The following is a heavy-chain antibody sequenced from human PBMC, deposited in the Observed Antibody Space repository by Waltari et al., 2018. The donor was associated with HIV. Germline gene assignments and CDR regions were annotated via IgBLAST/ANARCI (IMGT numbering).Heavy chain of an antibody. Sequence: QVQLVASGGGVVQPGTSLAPSCAVSGFTFSTFPRHWVRQSPGKGLEWLADYWSDGVEVSYADSVKGRFTVSKDSSQKTLYLHLTSLRAEDAALYYCARGYSSSTWIPLYYWGRGTQVTVSS. CDR1: GFTFSTFP. CDR2: YWSDGVEV. CDR3: ARGYSSSTWIPLYY. J-gene: IGHJ4*02. V-gene: IGHV3-33*01. D-gene: IGHD6-6*01.